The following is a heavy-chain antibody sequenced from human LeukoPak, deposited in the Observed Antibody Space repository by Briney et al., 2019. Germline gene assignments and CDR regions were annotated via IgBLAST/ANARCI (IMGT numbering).Heavy chain of an antibody. Sequence: PGGSLRLSCAASGFTFSTSSMNWVRQAPGKGLEWVSSITTSSSYIYYADSVRGRFTTSRDNAKNSLSLQMNSLRAEDTAVYYCARDYYGSGKTAFDPWGQGTLVTVSS. CDR3: ARDYYGSGKTAFDP. CDR2: ITTSSSYI. J-gene: IGHJ5*02. V-gene: IGHV3-21*01. D-gene: IGHD3-10*01. CDR1: GFTFSTSS.